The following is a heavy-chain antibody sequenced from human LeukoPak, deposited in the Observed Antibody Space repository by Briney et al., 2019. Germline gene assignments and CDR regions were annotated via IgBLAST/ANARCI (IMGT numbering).Heavy chain of an antibody. Sequence: PGGSLRLSCAASGVTFSNYIMNWVRQAPGKGLELVSSISTGSRHIYYAASVKGRFTISRDDAKNSLYLQVNSLRAEDTAVYYCARDLSGDGYNKFDYWGQGTLVTVSP. CDR1: GVTFSNYI. CDR2: ISTGSRHI. V-gene: IGHV3-21*01. CDR3: ARDLSGDGYNKFDY. J-gene: IGHJ4*02. D-gene: IGHD5-24*01.